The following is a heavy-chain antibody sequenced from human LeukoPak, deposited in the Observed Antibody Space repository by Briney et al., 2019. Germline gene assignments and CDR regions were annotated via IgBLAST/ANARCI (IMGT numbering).Heavy chain of an antibody. D-gene: IGHD6-13*01. V-gene: IGHV4-59*08. J-gene: IGHJ4*02. CDR3: ARRYSSSWYFDY. CDR1: GGSISSYF. CDR2: IYSSGST. Sequence: SETLSLTCTVSGGSISSYFWSWIRQPPGKGLEWMGYIYSSGSTNYNPSLKGRVTISLDTSKNQFSLKLSSVTAADTAVYYCARRYSSSWYFDYWGQGTLVTVSS.